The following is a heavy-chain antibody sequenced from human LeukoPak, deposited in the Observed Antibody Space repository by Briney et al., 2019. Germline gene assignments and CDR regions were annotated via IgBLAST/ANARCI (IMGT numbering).Heavy chain of an antibody. V-gene: IGHV1-3*01. J-gene: IGHJ4*02. CDR1: GYTFTSYA. CDR2: INAGNGNT. D-gene: IGHD3-10*01. CDR3: ARESTTFYYGSGSSAFISASPLDY. Sequence: ASVKVSCKASGYTFTSYAMHWVCQAPGQRLEWMGWINAGNGNTKYSQKFQGRVTITRDTSASTAYMELSSLRSEDTAVYYCARESTTFYYGSGSSAFISASPLDYWGQGTLVTVSS.